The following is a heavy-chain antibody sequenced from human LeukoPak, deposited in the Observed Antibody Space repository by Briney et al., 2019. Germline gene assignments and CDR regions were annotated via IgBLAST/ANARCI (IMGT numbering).Heavy chain of an antibody. CDR1: GFTFSNYR. J-gene: IGHJ3*02. V-gene: IGHV3-48*01. Sequence: PGGSLRLSCAASGFTFSNYRMNWVRQAPGKGLEWVSYISSGSSTIYYADSVKGRFTISRDNAKNSLYLQMNSLRAEDTAVYYCARDRETYYDILTGYYTLGDAFDIWGQGTMVTVSS. D-gene: IGHD3-9*01. CDR2: ISSGSSTI. CDR3: ARDRETYYDILTGYYTLGDAFDI.